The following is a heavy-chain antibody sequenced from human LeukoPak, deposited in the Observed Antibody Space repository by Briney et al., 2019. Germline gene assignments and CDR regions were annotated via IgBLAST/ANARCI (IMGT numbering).Heavy chain of an antibody. CDR3: ARRFNYYDSSGYYEGFYFDY. D-gene: IGHD3-22*01. V-gene: IGHV1-18*01. CDR2: ISAY. Sequence: ASVKVSCKASGYTFTSYGISWVPQAPGQGLEWMGWISAYAQKFQGRVTMTTDTSTSTAYMELRSLRSDDTAVYYCARRFNYYDSSGYYEGFYFDYWAQGTLVTVSS. CDR1: GYTFTSYG. J-gene: IGHJ4*02.